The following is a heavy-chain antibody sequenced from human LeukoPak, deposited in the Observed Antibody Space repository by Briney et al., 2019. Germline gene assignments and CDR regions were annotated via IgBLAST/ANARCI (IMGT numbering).Heavy chain of an antibody. Sequence: GGSLRLSCAASGFTVSSNYMSWVRQAPGKGLEWVSVIYSGGSTYYADSVKGRFTISRDNSKNTLYLQMNSLRAEDTAVYYCARDVDTAMVTYTFDIWGQGTMVTVSS. V-gene: IGHV3-66*01. CDR2: IYSGGST. D-gene: IGHD5-18*01. CDR3: ARDVDTAMVTYTFDI. CDR1: GFTVSSNY. J-gene: IGHJ3*02.